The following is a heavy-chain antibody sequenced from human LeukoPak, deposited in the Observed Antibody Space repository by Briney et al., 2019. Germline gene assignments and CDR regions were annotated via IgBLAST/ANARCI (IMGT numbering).Heavy chain of an antibody. CDR3: ARPTMVRGVIDY. D-gene: IGHD3-10*01. CDR2: IYYSGST. J-gene: IGHJ4*02. V-gene: IGHV4-39*01. Sequence: SETLSLTCTVSGGSIGSSSYYWGWIRQPPGKGLEWIGSIYYSGSTYYNPSLKSRVTISVDTSKNQFSLKLSSVTAADTAVYYCARPTMVRGVIDYWGQGTLVTVSS. CDR1: GGSIGSSSYY.